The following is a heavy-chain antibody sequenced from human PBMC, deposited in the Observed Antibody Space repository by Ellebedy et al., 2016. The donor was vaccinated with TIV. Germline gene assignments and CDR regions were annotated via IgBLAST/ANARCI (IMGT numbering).Heavy chain of an antibody. CDR1: GFTXRNNS. V-gene: IGHV3-53*05. J-gene: IGHJ4*02. D-gene: IGHD1-7*01. CDR3: AKDQGRRAGTTTSLFED. CDR2: IYSGCST. Sequence: GESLKISCAASGFTXRNNSISWVPQAPGKLLELVSVIYSGCSTYYADSVKGRFTISRDNRKNSLFLQMDRLRDEDTALYYCAKDQGRRAGTTTSLFEDWGQGTLVTVSS.